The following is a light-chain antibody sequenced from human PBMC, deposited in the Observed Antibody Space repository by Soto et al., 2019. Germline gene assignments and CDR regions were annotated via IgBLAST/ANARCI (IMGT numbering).Light chain of an antibody. CDR3: QQYGTSLT. V-gene: IGKV3D-20*01. CDR2: DAS. J-gene: IGKJ3*01. CDR1: QPISSS. Sequence: PGDRATLSCGASQPISSSLAWYQQRPGLAPRLLIYDASSRATGIPDRFSGSGSGTDFTLTISRLEPEDFAVYYCQQYGTSLTFGPGTKVDIK.